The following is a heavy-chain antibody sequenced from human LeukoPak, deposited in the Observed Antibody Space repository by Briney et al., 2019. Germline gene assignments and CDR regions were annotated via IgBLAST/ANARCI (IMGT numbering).Heavy chain of an antibody. D-gene: IGHD6-13*01. CDR3: ARSGIAAAGTPFDY. J-gene: IGHJ4*02. CDR2: ISNIGSTI. CDR1: GFTFSDYY. Sequence: GGSLRLSCAASGFTFSDYYMIWIRQAPGKGLEWVSYISNIGSTIYYADSVKGRFTISRDNAKNSLYLQMNSLRAEDTAVYYCARSGIAAAGTPFDYWGQGTLVTVSS. V-gene: IGHV3-11*01.